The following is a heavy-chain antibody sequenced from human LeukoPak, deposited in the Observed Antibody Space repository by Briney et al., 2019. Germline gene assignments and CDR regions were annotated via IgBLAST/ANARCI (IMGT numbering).Heavy chain of an antibody. V-gene: IGHV4-4*07. D-gene: IGHD3-10*01. CDR1: GGSISSYY. CDR2: IYTSGST. Sequence: PSETLSLTCTVSGGSISSYYWSWIRQPAGKGLEWIGRIYTSGSTNYNPSLKSRVTMSVDTSKNQFSLKLSSVTAADTAVYYCARVAWFGENRLDWLDPWGQGTLVTVSS. CDR3: ARVAWFGENRLDWLDP. J-gene: IGHJ5*02.